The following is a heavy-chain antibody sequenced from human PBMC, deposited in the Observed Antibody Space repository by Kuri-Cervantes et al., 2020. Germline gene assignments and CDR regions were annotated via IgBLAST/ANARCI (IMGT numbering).Heavy chain of an antibody. Sequence: SETLSLTCTVSGGSIWSWIRQPPGKGLEWIGYIYNSGSTNYNPSLKSRVTISVDTSKNQFSLKLSSVTAADTAVYYCAKTSGGGLGYSLYYGMDVWGQGTTVTVSS. J-gene: IGHJ6*02. D-gene: IGHD2-15*01. CDR2: IYNSGST. CDR1: GGSI. CDR3: AKTSGGGLGYSLYYGMDV. V-gene: IGHV4-59*01.